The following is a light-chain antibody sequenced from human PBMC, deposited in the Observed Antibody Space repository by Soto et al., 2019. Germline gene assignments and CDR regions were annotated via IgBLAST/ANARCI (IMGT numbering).Light chain of an antibody. CDR1: SSDVGSYNL. V-gene: IGLV2-23*01. CDR2: EGS. CDR3: CSYAGSGTYV. Sequence: QSVLTQPASVSGSPGQSITISCTGTSSDVGSYNLVSWYQQHPAKAPKLMIYEGSKRPSAVSNRFSGSESGNTASLTISGLQDEDEADYYCCSYAGSGTYVFGSGTKLTVL. J-gene: IGLJ1*01.